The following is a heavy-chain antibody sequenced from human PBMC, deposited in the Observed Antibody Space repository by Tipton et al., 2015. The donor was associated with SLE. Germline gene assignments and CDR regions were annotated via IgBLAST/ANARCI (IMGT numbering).Heavy chain of an antibody. J-gene: IGHJ6*02. CDR1: AGSITSSSYY. CDR2: IYGSGSS. D-gene: IGHD3-10*01. Sequence: TLSLTCTVSAGSITSSSYYWGWIRQPPGKGLEWIGSIYGSGSSYYNPSLRSRVTISVDTSKNQFSLKLSSVTAADTAVYFCARDPPSSYYYGMDVWGRGATVTVSS. CDR3: ARDPPSSYYYGMDV. V-gene: IGHV4-39*07.